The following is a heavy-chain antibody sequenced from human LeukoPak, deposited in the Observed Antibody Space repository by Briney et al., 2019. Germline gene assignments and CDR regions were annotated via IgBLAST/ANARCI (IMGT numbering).Heavy chain of an antibody. Sequence: GGSLRLSCAASGFTFSSYSMNWVRQAPGKGLEWVSSISSSSSYIYYADSVKGRFTISRDNAKNSLYLQMNSLRAEDTAVYYCARLSSSGGGFDYWGLGTLVTVSS. CDR3: ARLSSSGGGFDY. CDR2: ISSSSSYI. J-gene: IGHJ4*02. V-gene: IGHV3-21*01. D-gene: IGHD6-19*01. CDR1: GFTFSSYS.